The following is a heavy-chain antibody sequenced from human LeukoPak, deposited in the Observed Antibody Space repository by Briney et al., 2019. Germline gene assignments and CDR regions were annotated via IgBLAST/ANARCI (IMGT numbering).Heavy chain of an antibody. CDR1: GYTFTSYG. V-gene: IGHV1-18*01. CDR2: ISAYNGNT. D-gene: IGHD4-17*01. CDR3: ARDLSTVTTDWFDP. Sequence: ASVKVSCKASGYTFTSYGISWVRQAPGQGLEWMGWISAYNGNTNYSQKLQGRVTMTRNTSISTAYMELSSLRSEDTAVYYCARDLSTVTTDWFDPWGQGTLVTVSS. J-gene: IGHJ5*02.